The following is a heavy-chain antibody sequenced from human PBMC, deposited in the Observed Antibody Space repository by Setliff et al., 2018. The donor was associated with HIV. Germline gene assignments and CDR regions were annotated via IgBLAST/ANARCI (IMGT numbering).Heavy chain of an antibody. CDR2: INADNGDT. Sequence: ASVKVSCKASGYAFTRYAIHWLRQAPGQSLEWMGWINADNGDTKYSQKFQGRLTITRDTSANTVYMELSSPGSEDTAVFYCARDRDSLLIGYTPNNWFDPWGQGTLVTVSS. CDR3: ARDRDSLLIGYTPNNWFDP. J-gene: IGHJ5*02. D-gene: IGHD6-13*01. CDR1: GYAFTRYA. V-gene: IGHV1-3*01.